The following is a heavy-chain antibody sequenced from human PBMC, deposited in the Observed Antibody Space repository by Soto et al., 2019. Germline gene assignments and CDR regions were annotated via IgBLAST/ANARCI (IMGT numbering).Heavy chain of an antibody. J-gene: IGHJ6*03. V-gene: IGHV4-59*01. CDR2: IYYSGST. D-gene: IGHD3-3*01. CDR3: ARVAIFGVDYYYMDV. Sequence: SETLSLTCTVSGGSISSYYWSWIRQPPGKGLEWIGYIYYSGSTNYNPSLKSRVTISVDTSKNQFSLKLSSVTAADTAVYYCARVAIFGVDYYYMDVWGKGTTVT. CDR1: GGSISSYY.